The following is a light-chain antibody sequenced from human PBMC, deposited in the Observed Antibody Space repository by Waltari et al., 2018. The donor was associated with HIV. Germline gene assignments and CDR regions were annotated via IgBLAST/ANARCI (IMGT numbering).Light chain of an antibody. CDR1: QSISTS. J-gene: IGKJ4*01. CDR2: TAS. V-gene: IGKV1-39*01. CDR3: QQSYSIPRT. Sequence: DIQMTQSPSSLSAFVGDRVTITCRASQSISTSLNWYQQKPGKAPNLLIYTASNLESGIPSRFSGSGSGTDFTLTINSLHPEDFATYYCQQSYSIPRTFGGGTKVEIK.